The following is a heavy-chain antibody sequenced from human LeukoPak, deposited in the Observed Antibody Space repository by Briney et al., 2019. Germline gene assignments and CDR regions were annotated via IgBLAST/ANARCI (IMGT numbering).Heavy chain of an antibody. CDR2: LNWNGGST. CDR1: GFTFDVYG. V-gene: IGHV3-20*04. J-gene: IGHJ4*02. D-gene: IGHD6-13*01. CDR3: AKSASSWPLYYFDY. Sequence: GSLRLSCAASGFTFDVYGMSWVRHAPGTGLELVSGLNWNGGSTGYADSVKGRFIISRDNAKNCLYLQMNSLRAEDTALYYCAKSASSWPLYYFDYWGQGNLVTVSS.